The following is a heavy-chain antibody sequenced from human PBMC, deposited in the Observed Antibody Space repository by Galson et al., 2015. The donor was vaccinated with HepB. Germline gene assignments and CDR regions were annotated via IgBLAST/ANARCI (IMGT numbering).Heavy chain of an antibody. J-gene: IGHJ6*02. D-gene: IGHD3-10*02. CDR1: GYTFTSYG. Sequence: SVKVSCKASGYTFTSYGISWVRQAPGQGLEWMGWISAYNGNTNYAQKLQGRVTMTTDTSTSTAYMELRSLRSDDTAVYYCARDNWVFGVPIYYYYYYGMDVWGQGTTVTVSS. V-gene: IGHV1-18*01. CDR3: ARDNWVFGVPIYYYYYYGMDV. CDR2: ISAYNGNT.